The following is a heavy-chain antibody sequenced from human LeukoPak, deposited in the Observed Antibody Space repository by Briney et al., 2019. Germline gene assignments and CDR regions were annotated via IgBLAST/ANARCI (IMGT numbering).Heavy chain of an antibody. CDR2: INPSGGST. V-gene: IGHV1-46*01. CDR3: ARDRLQYCSSTSCSTRGSFDY. D-gene: IGHD2-2*01. J-gene: IGHJ4*02. Sequence: ASVKVSCKASGYTFTSYYMHWVRQAPGQGREWMGIINPSGGSTSYAQKFHGRVTMTRDTSTSTVYMEMSRLRSEDTAVYYCARDRLQYCSSTSCSTRGSFDYWGQGTLVTVSS. CDR1: GYTFTSYY.